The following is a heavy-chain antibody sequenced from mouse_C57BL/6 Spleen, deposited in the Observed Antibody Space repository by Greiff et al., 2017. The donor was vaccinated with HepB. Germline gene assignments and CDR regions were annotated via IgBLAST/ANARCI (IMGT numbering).Heavy chain of an antibody. J-gene: IGHJ1*03. CDR1: GYTFTDYY. Sequence: EVQLQQSGPELVKPGASVKISCKASGYTFTDYYMNWVKQSHGKSLEWIGDINPNNGGTSYNQKFKGKATLTVDKSSSTAYMELRSLTSEHSAVYYCARRYYGSSYGYFDVWGTGTTVTVSS. V-gene: IGHV1-26*01. CDR3: ARRYYGSSYGYFDV. CDR2: INPNNGGT. D-gene: IGHD1-1*01.